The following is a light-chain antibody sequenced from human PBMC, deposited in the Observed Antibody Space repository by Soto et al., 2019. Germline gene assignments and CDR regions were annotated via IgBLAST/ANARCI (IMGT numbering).Light chain of an antibody. J-gene: IGKJ5*01. V-gene: IGKV1-39*01. CDR3: LQSYSTPIT. CDR2: AAS. CDR1: QSISTY. Sequence: DIQMTQSPSSLSASVGDRVTITCRASQSISTYLNWYQKKPGAAPKLLIYAASTLQTGVPSRFSGSGSGTRFTFTVSSLQPEDSATYYCLQSYSTPITFGQGTRLEI.